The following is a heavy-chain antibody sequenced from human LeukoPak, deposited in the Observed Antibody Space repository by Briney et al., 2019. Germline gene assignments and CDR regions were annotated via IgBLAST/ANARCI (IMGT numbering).Heavy chain of an antibody. Sequence: PGGSLRLSCAASGFTFSSYGMTWVRQAPGRGPEWVSGISDSGDSTYYADSVKGRFTISRDNSKNTVYLQMNSLRAEDTAVYYCAKDGIAVAGTSAWYWGQGTQVTVSS. V-gene: IGHV3-23*01. CDR1: GFTFSSYG. D-gene: IGHD6-19*01. J-gene: IGHJ4*02. CDR2: ISDSGDST. CDR3: AKDGIAVAGTSAWY.